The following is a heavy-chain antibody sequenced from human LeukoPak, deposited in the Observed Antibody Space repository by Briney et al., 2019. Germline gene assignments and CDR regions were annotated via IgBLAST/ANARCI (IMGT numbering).Heavy chain of an antibody. D-gene: IGHD3-10*01. CDR2: INPSGGST. V-gene: IGHV1-46*01. CDR1: GYTFTSYY. J-gene: IGHJ4*02. CDR3: ARDNVRGVIKSQDFDY. Sequence: GASVKVSCKASGYTFTSYYMHWVRQAPGQGLEWMGIINPSGGSTSYAQKFQGRVTMTRDTSTSTVYMELSSLRSEDTAVYYCARDNVRGVIKSQDFDYWGQGTLVTVSS.